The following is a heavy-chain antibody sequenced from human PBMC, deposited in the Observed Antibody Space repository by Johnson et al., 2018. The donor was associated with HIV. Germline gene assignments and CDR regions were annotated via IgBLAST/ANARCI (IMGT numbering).Heavy chain of an antibody. CDR1: GFTFSSYW. D-gene: IGHD6-13*01. CDR2: INSDGSTT. V-gene: IGHV3-74*02. J-gene: IGHJ3*02. Sequence: VQLVESGGGLVQPGGSLRLSCAASGFTFSSYWMHWVRQAPGKGLVWVSRINSDGSTTSYAESVKGRFTISRDNAKNTLYLQMNRLRAEDTAVYYCALSGGAAAYDAFDIWGQGTMVTVSS. CDR3: ALSGGAAAYDAFDI.